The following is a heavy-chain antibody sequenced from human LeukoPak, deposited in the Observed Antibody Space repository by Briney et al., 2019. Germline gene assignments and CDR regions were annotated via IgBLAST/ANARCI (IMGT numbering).Heavy chain of an antibody. CDR3: ARDYGGNSHLDY. D-gene: IGHD4-23*01. Sequence: SETLSLTCTVSGDSINTYYWSWIRQPPGKGLEWITNIYYSGNTNYNPSLQSRVTISVDTSKNQISLRLSSVTTADTAVYFCARDYGGNSHLDYWGQGTLVTVSS. CDR2: IYYSGNT. J-gene: IGHJ4*02. CDR1: GDSINTYY. V-gene: IGHV4-59*01.